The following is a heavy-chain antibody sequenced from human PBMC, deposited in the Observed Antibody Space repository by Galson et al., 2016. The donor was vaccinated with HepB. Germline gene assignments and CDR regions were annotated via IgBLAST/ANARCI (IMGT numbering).Heavy chain of an antibody. J-gene: IGHJ4*02. CDR3: ATNPLRRGYYTL. CDR1: GDSVTSGTLF. V-gene: IGHV4-61*01. Sequence: ETLSLTCTVSGDSVTSGTLFWTWIRQPPGKGLEWIGHIYDGGNTNYNASLKSRVSISVESSKNQFSLRLTSVTAADTAVYYCATNPLRRGYYTLWGQGTLVTVSS. D-gene: IGHD3-3*01. CDR2: IYDGGNT.